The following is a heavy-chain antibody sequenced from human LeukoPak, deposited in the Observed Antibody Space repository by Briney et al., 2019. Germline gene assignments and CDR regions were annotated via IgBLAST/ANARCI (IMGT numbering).Heavy chain of an antibody. CDR3: ANAPNTWGAAAGLAIDY. Sequence: EPGGSLRLSCAASGFTFDDYAMHWVRQAPGKGLEWVSGISWNSGSIGYADSVKGRFTISRDNAKNSLYLQMNSLRAEDTAVYYCANAPNTWGAAAGLAIDYWGQGTLVTVSS. D-gene: IGHD6-13*01. J-gene: IGHJ4*02. CDR2: ISWNSGSI. CDR1: GFTFDDYA. V-gene: IGHV3-9*01.